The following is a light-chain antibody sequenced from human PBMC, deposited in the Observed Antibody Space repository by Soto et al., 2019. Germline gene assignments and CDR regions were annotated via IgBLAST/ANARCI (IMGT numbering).Light chain of an antibody. V-gene: IGKV3-20*01. CDR1: QSVSSY. CDR3: LLYGDSPIYT. J-gene: IGKJ2*01. Sequence: EIVLTQSPATLSLSPGERATLSCRASQSVSSYLAWYQQKPGQAPRLVIFGASRRATGIPDMFSGSGSGTDFTLTISRLEPEDFAVYYCLLYGDSPIYTFGQGTKLEMK. CDR2: GAS.